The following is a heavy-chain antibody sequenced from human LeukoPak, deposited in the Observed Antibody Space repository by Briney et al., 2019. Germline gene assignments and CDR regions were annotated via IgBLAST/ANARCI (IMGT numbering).Heavy chain of an antibody. D-gene: IGHD6-13*01. V-gene: IGHV3-30*18. CDR1: GFTFSSYG. CDR2: ISYDGSNR. J-gene: IGHJ6*03. CDR3: AKVEAAADRKEYYYYYMDV. Sequence: TGGSLRLSCAASGFTFSSYGMHWVRQAPGKGLEWVAVISYDGSNRYYADSVKGRFTISRDNSKNTLYLQMNSLRAEDTAVYYCAKVEAAADRKEYYYYYMDVWGKGTTVTVSS.